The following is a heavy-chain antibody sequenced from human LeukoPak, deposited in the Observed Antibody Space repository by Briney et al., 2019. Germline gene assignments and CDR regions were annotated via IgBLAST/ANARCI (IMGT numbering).Heavy chain of an antibody. D-gene: IGHD3-22*01. J-gene: IGHJ4*02. V-gene: IGHV4-30-4*01. CDR2: IYYSGST. Sequence: PSQTLSLTCTLSGGSISSGDYYWSWIRQPPGKGLEWIGYIYYSGSTYYNPSLKSRVTISVDTSKNQFSLKLSSVTAADTAVYYCARVPDYYDSSGYFDYWGQGTLVTVSS. CDR1: GGSISSGDYY. CDR3: ARVPDYYDSSGYFDY.